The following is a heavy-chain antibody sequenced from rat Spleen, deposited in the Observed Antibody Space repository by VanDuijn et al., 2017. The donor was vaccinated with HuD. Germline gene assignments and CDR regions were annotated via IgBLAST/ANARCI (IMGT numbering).Heavy chain of an antibody. D-gene: IGHD1-2*01. J-gene: IGHJ2*01. CDR2: ISYEVSTT. V-gene: IGHV5-22*01. Sequence: EVQLVESGGGLVQPGRSLKLSCSASGFTFSDYYMAWVRQAPKKGLEWVASISYEVSTTYYGDSVKGRFTISRENARNTLYLQMNSLRSEDTATYYCARPDYSRFDYWGQGVMVTVSS. CDR3: ARPDYSRFDY. CDR1: GFTFSDYY.